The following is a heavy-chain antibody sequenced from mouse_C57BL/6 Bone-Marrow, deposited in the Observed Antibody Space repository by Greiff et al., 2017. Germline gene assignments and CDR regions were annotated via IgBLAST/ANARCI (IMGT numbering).Heavy chain of an antibody. CDR2: SRNKANDYTT. Sequence: EVMLVESGGGLVQSGRSLRLSCATSGFTFSDFYMEWVRQAPGKGLEWIAASRNKANDYTTEYSASVKGRFIVSRDTSQSILYLQMNALRAEDTAIYYCARDAFITTVVPFAYWGQGTLVTVSA. V-gene: IGHV7-1*01. D-gene: IGHD1-1*01. CDR3: ARDAFITTVVPFAY. CDR1: GFTFSDFY. J-gene: IGHJ3*01.